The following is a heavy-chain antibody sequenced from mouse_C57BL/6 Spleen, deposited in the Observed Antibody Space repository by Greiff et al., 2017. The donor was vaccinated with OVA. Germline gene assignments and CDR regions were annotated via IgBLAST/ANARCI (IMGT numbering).Heavy chain of an antibody. J-gene: IGHJ2*01. CDR1: GYTFTDYE. CDR3: TREGYYGENVFDY. D-gene: IGHD1-1*01. CDR2: IDPETGGT. Sequence: VQLQQSGAELVRPGASVTLSCKASGYTFTDYEMHWVKQTPVHGLEWIGAIDPETGGTAYNQKFKGKAILTADKSSSTAYMELRSLTSEDSAVYYCTREGYYGENVFDYWGQGTTLTVSS. V-gene: IGHV1-15*01.